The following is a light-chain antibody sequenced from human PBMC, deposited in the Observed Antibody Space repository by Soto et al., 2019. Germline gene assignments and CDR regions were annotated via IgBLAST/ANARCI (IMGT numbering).Light chain of an antibody. CDR2: AAS. Sequence: DIQMTQSPSSLSASVGDRVTITCRASQGIGNDLGWYQQKPGKAPNRLIYAASSLQSGVPSRFSGSGSGTDFILTITGVQPEDFATYYCLQHNDYPRTFGQGTKVEFK. V-gene: IGKV1-17*01. CDR1: QGIGND. CDR3: LQHNDYPRT. J-gene: IGKJ1*01.